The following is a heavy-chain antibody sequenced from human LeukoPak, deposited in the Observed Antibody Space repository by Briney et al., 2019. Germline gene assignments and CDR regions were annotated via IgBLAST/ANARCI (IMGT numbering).Heavy chain of an antibody. CDR2: INHSGST. V-gene: IGHV4-34*01. Sequence: SETLSLTCAVYGGSFSGYYWSWIRQPPGKGLEWIGEINHSGSTNYNPSLKSRVTISVGTSKNQFSLKLSSVTAADTAVYYCARGHGSSFDYWGQGTLVTVSS. J-gene: IGHJ4*02. D-gene: IGHD2-2*01. CDR3: ARGHGSSFDY. CDR1: GGSFSGYY.